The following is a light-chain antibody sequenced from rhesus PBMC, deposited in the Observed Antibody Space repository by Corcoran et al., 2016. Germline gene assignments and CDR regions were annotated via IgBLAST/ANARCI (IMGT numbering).Light chain of an antibody. CDR2: KAS. CDR1: QGISNW. V-gene: IGKV1-21*01. Sequence: DIQMTQSPSSLSASVGDRVTITCRASQGISNWLAWYQQKPGKAPKVLIYKASSLQSGGHSRFSGSGPGTDFTLTISSLQREDFGMYLGQQFNSVPWTFGQGTKVEIK. CDR3: QQFNSVPWT. J-gene: IGKJ1*01.